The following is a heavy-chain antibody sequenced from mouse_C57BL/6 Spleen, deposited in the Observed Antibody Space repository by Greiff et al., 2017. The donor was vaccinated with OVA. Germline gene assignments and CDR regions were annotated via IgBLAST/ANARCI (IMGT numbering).Heavy chain of an antibody. V-gene: IGHV5-15*04. Sequence: EVKVVESGGGLVQPGGSLKLSCAASGFTFSDYGMAWVRQAPRKGPEWVAFISNLAYSIYYADTVTGRFTISRENAKNTLYLEMSSLRSEDTAMYYRARRYYGSSVYAMDYWGQGTSVTVSS. CDR1: GFTFSDYG. D-gene: IGHD1-1*01. CDR3: ARRYYGSSVYAMDY. J-gene: IGHJ4*01. CDR2: ISNLAYSI.